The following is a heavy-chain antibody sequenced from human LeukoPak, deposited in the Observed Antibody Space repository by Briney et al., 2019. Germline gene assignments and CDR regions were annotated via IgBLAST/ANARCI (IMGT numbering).Heavy chain of an antibody. CDR2: IYYSGST. Sequence: SETLSLTCTVSGGSISSYYWSWIRQPPGKGLEWIGYIYYSGSTNYNPSLKSRVTISVDTSKNQCSLKLSSVTAADTAVYYCARSYGDYVNFDYWGQGTLVTVSS. J-gene: IGHJ4*02. V-gene: IGHV4-59*01. CDR1: GGSISSYY. CDR3: ARSYGDYVNFDY. D-gene: IGHD4-17*01.